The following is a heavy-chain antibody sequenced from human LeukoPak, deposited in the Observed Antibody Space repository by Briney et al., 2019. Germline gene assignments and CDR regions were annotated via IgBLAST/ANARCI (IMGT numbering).Heavy chain of an antibody. CDR1: GYTFTSYY. J-gene: IGHJ4*02. CDR2: INPSGGST. CDR3: ARAPNYYDGSGPFDY. Sequence: ASVKVSCKASGYTFTSYYMHWVRQAPGHGLEWMGIINPSGGSTSYAQKFQGRVTMTRVTSTSTVYMELSSLRSEDTAVYYCARAPNYYDGSGPFDYWGQGTLVTVSS. D-gene: IGHD3-22*01. V-gene: IGHV1-46*01.